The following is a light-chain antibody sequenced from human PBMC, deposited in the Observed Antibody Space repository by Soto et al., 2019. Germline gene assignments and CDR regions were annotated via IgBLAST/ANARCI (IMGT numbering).Light chain of an antibody. CDR2: GAS. CDR3: QQYKKWPFALT. V-gene: IGKV3-15*01. Sequence: EIVMTQSPATLSVSPGERVTLSCRASQSVSSDLAWYQHKPGQAPRLLIYGASTRATGIPARFSGSGSETEFTLTISSLQSEDFAVYYCQQYKKWPFALTFGGGTKVEI. CDR1: QSVSSD. J-gene: IGKJ4*01.